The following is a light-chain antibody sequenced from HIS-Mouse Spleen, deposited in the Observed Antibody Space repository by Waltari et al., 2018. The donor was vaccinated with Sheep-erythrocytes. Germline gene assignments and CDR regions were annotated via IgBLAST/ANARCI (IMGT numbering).Light chain of an antibody. CDR1: SSDVGGYNY. Sequence: QSALPQPRSVSGSPGPSVPIPCTGTSSDVGGYNYVHWYQQHPGKAPKLMIYDVSKRPSGVPDRFSGSKSGNTASLTISGLQAEDEADYYCCSYAGSYTLVFGGGTKLTVL. V-gene: IGLV2-11*01. CDR3: CSYAGSYTLV. CDR2: DVS. J-gene: IGLJ2*01.